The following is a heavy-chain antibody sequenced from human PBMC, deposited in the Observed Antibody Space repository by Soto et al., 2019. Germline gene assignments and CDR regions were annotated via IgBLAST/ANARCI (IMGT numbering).Heavy chain of an antibody. V-gene: IGHV3-43D*04. Sequence: EVQLVESGGVVVQPGGSLRLSCAASGFTFYDYAMHWVRQAPGKGLEWVSLISWDGSRSYYADSVKDRLTISRDNSKNTLFLQMNSLRAEDTAVYYCAKGVAVGFHFGSSTDRGFDPWGQGTLVTVSS. CDR1: GFTFYDYA. CDR2: ISWDGSRS. J-gene: IGHJ5*02. D-gene: IGHD6-6*01. CDR3: AKGVAVGFHFGSSTDRGFDP.